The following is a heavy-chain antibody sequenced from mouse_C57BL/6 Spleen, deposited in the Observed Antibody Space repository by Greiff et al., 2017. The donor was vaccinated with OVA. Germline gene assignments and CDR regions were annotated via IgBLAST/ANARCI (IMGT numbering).Heavy chain of an antibody. V-gene: IGHV1-15*01. CDR3: TSYGPDSSGYDY. Sequence: QVQLQQSGAELVRPGASVTLSCKASGYTFTDYEMHWVKQTPVHGLEWIGAIDPETGGTAYNQKFKGKAILTADKSSSTAYMELRSLTSEDSAVYYCTSYGPDSSGYDYWGQGTTLTVSS. CDR1: GYTFTDYE. D-gene: IGHD3-2*02. J-gene: IGHJ2*01. CDR2: IDPETGGT.